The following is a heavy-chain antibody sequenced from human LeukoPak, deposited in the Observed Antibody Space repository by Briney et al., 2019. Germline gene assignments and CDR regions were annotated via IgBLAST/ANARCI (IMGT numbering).Heavy chain of an antibody. CDR2: ISGSGGST. D-gene: IGHD6-6*01. CDR3: AKTAPGPRPRTALAARPERHTLFGFDY. V-gene: IGHV3-23*01. Sequence: AGGSLRLSCAASGFTFSSYAMSWVRQAPGKGLEWVSAISGSGGSTYYADSVKGRFTISRDNSKNTLYLQMNSLRAEDTAVYYCAKTAPGPRPRTALAARPERHTLFGFDYWGQGTLVTVSS. J-gene: IGHJ4*02. CDR1: GFTFSSYA.